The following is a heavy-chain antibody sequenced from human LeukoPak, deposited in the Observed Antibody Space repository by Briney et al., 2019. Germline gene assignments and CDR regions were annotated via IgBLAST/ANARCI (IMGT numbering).Heavy chain of an antibody. D-gene: IGHD1-26*01. J-gene: IGHJ4*02. CDR3: ARGPYSGKPIGY. V-gene: IGHV3-30-3*01. Sequence: PGGSPRLSCAASGFTFSSYAMHWVRQAPGKGLEWVAVISYDGSNKYYADSVKGRFTISRDNSKNTLYLQMNGLRAEDTAVYYCARGPYSGKPIGYWGQGTLVTVSS. CDR2: ISYDGSNK. CDR1: GFTFSSYA.